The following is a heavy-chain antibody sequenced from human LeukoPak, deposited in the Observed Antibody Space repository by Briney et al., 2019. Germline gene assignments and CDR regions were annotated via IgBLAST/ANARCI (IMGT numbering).Heavy chain of an antibody. CDR1: GFTSSTYP. CDR3: AKGVGWLQLYFDY. Sequence: SGGSLRLSCAASGFTSSTYPMHWVRQAPGKGLEWVAILSYDGSNKYYADSVKGRFTISRDNSKNTLYLQMNSLRAEDTAMYYCAKGVGWLQLYFDYWGQGSLVTVS. CDR2: LSYDGSNK. V-gene: IGHV3-30-3*01. J-gene: IGHJ4*02. D-gene: IGHD5-24*01.